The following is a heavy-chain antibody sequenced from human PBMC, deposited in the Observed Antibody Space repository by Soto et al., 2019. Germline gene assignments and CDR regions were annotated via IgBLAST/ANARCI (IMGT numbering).Heavy chain of an antibody. D-gene: IGHD6-13*01. CDR1: GYTFTSYY. Sequence: QVQLVQSGAEVTKPGASVKDSCKASGYTFTSYYIHWVRQAPGQGLEWMGMINPSGGSTTYTQKFQVRLTMTRDTSTSTVYMELSSLTSEDTAVYYCVRASAAGNGRRMDVWGQGTTVTVSS. CDR3: VRASAAGNGRRMDV. CDR2: INPSGGST. V-gene: IGHV1-46*01. J-gene: IGHJ6*02.